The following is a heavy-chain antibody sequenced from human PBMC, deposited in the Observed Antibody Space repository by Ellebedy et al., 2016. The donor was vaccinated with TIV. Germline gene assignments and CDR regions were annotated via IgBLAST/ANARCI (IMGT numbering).Heavy chain of an antibody. D-gene: IGHD1-26*01. J-gene: IGHJ4*02. V-gene: IGHV3-49*03. CDR1: GFTFGDYA. CDR3: TIGGGGSYSYFDY. CDR2: IRSKAYGGTT. Sequence: GESLKISCTASGFTFGDYAMSWFRQAPGKGLEWVGFIRSKAYGGTTEYAASVKGRFTISRDDSKSNAYLQMNSLKTEDTAVYYCTIGGGGSYSYFDYWGQGTLVTVSS.